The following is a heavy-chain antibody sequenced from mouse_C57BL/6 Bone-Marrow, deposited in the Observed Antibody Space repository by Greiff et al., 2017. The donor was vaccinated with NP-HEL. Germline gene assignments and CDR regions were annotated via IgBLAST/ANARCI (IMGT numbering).Heavy chain of an antibody. J-gene: IGHJ2*01. CDR1: GYTFTDYY. Sequence: VKLMESGAELVRPGASVKLSCKASGYTFTDYYINWVKQRPGQGLEWIARIYPGSGNTYYNEKFKGKATLTAEKSSSTAYMQLSSLTSEDSAVYFCARGGHWGQGTTLTVSS. V-gene: IGHV1-76*01. CDR2: IYPGSGNT. CDR3: ARGGH.